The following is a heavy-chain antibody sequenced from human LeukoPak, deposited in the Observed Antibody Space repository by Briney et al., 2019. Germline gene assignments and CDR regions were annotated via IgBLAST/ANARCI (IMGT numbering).Heavy chain of an antibody. CDR3: ARDKLLWFGELTRQVHIFDY. D-gene: IGHD3-10*01. V-gene: IGHV4-59*12. J-gene: IGHJ4*02. CDR2: IYYTGTT. CDR1: GGSISSYY. Sequence: SETLSLTCAVSGGSISSYYWSWIRQPPGKGLEWVGYIYYTGTTNYNPSLKSRVTISLDTSKNQFSLKLSSVTAADTAVYYCARDKLLWFGELTRQVHIFDYWGQGTLVTVSS.